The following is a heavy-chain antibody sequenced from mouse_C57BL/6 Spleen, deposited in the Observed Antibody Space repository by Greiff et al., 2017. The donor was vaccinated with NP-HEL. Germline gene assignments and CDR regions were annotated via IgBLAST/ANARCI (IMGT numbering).Heavy chain of an antibody. CDR1: GYTFTSYW. D-gene: IGHD1-1*01. CDR3: ASYYGSSYLHY. Sequence: QVQLQQPGAELVMPGASVKLSCKASGYTFTSYWMHWVKQRPGQGLEWIGEIDPSDSYTNYNQKFKGKSTLTVDKSSSTAYMQLSSLTSEDSAVYYCASYYGSSYLHYWGQGTTLTVSS. CDR2: IDPSDSYT. V-gene: IGHV1-69*01. J-gene: IGHJ2*01.